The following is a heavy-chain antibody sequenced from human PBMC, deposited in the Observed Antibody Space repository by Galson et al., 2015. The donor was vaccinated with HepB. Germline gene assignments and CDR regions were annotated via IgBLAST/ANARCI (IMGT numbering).Heavy chain of an antibody. CDR2: ISGSGGRT. D-gene: IGHD1-1*01. CDR1: GFTFSNYA. Sequence: SLRLSCAASGFTFSNYAMSWVRQAPGKGLEWVSAISGSGGRTFYADSVKGRFTISRDNSKNTLYLQMNSLRAEDTAVYYCGSGGTRFDYWGQGTLVTVSA. J-gene: IGHJ4*02. V-gene: IGHV3-23*01. CDR3: GSGGTRFDY.